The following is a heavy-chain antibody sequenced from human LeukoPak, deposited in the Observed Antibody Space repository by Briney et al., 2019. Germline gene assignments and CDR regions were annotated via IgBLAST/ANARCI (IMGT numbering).Heavy chain of an antibody. J-gene: IGHJ5*02. Sequence: PGGSLRLSCAASGFTFSSYAMHWVRQAPGKGLEWVAVISYDGSNKYYADSVKGRFTISRDNSKNTLYLQMNSLRAEDTAVYYCARAHGRFGELLKANWFDPWGQGTLVTVSS. CDR1: GFTFSSYA. D-gene: IGHD3-10*01. V-gene: IGHV3-30-3*01. CDR3: ARAHGRFGELLKANWFDP. CDR2: ISYDGSNK.